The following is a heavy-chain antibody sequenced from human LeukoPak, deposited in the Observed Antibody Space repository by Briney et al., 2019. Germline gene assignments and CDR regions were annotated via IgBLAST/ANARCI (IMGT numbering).Heavy chain of an antibody. D-gene: IGHD4-17*01. Sequence: ASVKVSSKASGYTFTSYYLHWVRQAPGQGLEWMGIFNPSDGRATYTQKFQGRVTMTRDTSTSTVYMDLSSLRSDDTAVYYCARQAVTTGWYFDYWGQGTLVAVSS. CDR1: GYTFTSYY. CDR2: FNPSDGRA. J-gene: IGHJ4*02. V-gene: IGHV1-46*01. CDR3: ARQAVTTGWYFDY.